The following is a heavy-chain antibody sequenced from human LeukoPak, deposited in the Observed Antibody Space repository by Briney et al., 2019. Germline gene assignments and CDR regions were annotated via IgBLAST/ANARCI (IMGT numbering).Heavy chain of an antibody. CDR1: GYSFTSYW. CDR3: ARWGGAVVPAAPVHFDY. D-gene: IGHD2-2*01. V-gene: IGHV5-51*01. CDR2: IYPGDSDT. Sequence: NPGESLKISCKGSGYSFTSYWIGWVRQMPGKGLEWMGIIYPGDSDTRYSPSFQGQVTISADKSISTAYLQWSSLKASDTAMYYCARWGGAVVPAAPVHFDYWGQGTLVTVSS. J-gene: IGHJ4*02.